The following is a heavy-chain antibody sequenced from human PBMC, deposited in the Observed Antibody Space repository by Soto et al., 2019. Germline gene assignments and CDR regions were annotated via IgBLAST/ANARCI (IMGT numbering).Heavy chain of an antibody. J-gene: IGHJ6*02. D-gene: IGHD2-2*01. CDR1: GYTFTSYC. V-gene: IGHV1-18*01. CDR2: ISAYNGNT. Sequence: ASVKVSCKASGYTFTSYCISWVRQAPGQGLEWMGWISAYNGNTNYAQKLQGRVTMTTDTSTSTAYMELRSLRSDDTAVYYCAREFVLVPAAMSYYYYGMDGWGQGTTVTVSS. CDR3: AREFVLVPAAMSYYYYGMDG.